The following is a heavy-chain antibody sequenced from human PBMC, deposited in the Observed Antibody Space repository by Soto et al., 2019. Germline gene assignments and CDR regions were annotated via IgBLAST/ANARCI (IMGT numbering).Heavy chain of an antibody. CDR2: INVHDGNT. Sequence: GASVKVSCKASGYNFKVYGISWLRQTPGQGLEWMGWINVHDGNTNFGERFKGRITLTTDKSTDTAYMELWSLRSDDTAMYYCARADYGENNWLDPWGQGTQVTVSS. D-gene: IGHD4-17*01. J-gene: IGHJ5*02. CDR1: GYNFKVYG. CDR3: ARADYGENNWLDP. V-gene: IGHV1-18*01.